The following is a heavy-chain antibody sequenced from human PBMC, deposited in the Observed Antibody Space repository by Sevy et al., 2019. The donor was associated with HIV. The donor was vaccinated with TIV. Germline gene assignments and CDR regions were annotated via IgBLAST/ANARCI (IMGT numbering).Heavy chain of an antibody. CDR3: ARDLRPNYWYFDV. Sequence: GGSLRLSCAASGFTFTNYALHWIRQAPGKGLEGVAIISYDGSSEYYADSVKGRFTISRDNSKNTLYLQMNSLRHDDTAVYYCARDLRPNYWYFDVWGRGTLVTVSS. CDR2: ISYDGSSE. V-gene: IGHV3-30-3*01. J-gene: IGHJ2*01. CDR1: GFTFTNYA.